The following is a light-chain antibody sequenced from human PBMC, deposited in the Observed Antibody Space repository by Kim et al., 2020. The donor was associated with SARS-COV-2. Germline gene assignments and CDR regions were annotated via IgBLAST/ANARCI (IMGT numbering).Light chain of an antibody. CDR3: SSYAGASTVV. J-gene: IGLJ2*01. CDR1: SNDVGVYNY. CDR2: DVT. Sequence: GQSVTISCTGTSNDVGVYNYVSWFQQHPGKAPKLMIYDVTRRPSGVPDRFSGSKSGNTASLTVSGLQAEDEADYLCSSYAGASTVVFGGGTQLTVL. V-gene: IGLV2-11*03.